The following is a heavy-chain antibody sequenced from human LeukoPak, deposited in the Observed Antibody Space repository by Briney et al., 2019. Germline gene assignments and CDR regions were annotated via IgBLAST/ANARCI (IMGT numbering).Heavy chain of an antibody. CDR2: ISVGGSDE. CDR1: GFSFKTYE. J-gene: IGHJ5*02. Sequence: GGSLRLSCVASGFSFKTYEMNWVRQAPGKGLEWISYISVGGSDEDYADSVKGRFSISRDNAKNSLFLQMNSLRVENTAVYYCARDVGFNNGWPAWGQGTLVTVSS. D-gene: IGHD6-19*01. CDR3: ARDVGFNNGWPA. V-gene: IGHV3-48*03.